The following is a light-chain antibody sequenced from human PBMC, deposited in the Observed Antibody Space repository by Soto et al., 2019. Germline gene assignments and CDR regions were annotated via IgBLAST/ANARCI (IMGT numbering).Light chain of an antibody. CDR1: QSVSSN. J-gene: IGKJ1*01. Sequence: PATLSLSPGARATLSCRSSQSVSSNLVWYQQKTGQAPSLLIYGAATRVTSSAARFSGSRSGTEFTLTISSLQSEDFAVYSCHQYNNWHPWTFGQGTKVDIK. CDR3: HQYNNWHPWT. V-gene: IGKV3-15*01. CDR2: GAA.